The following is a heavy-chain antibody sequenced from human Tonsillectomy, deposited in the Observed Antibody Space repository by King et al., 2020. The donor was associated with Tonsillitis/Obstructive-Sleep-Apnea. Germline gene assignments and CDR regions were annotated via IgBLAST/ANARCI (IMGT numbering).Heavy chain of an antibody. V-gene: IGHV4-34*01. D-gene: IGHD2-2*02. Sequence: HVQLQQWGAGLLKPSETLSLTCAVNGGSFSGFYWSWIRQPPGMGLEWIGEINDSGSTNNNPSLKSRVTTSVDTSKNQFSRKLSSVTAADTAVYYCARGRTILPAAIGGEEMDVWGKGTTVTVSS. CDR1: GGSFSGFY. CDR2: INDSGST. J-gene: IGHJ6*04. CDR3: ARGRTILPAAIGGEEMDV.